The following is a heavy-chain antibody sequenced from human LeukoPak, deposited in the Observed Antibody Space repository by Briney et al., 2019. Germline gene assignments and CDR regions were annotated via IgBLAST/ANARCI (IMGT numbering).Heavy chain of an antibody. V-gene: IGHV3-23*01. J-gene: IGHJ4*02. Sequence: GGSLRLSCAASGFTFSSYAMSWVRQAPGKGLEWVAGLSGSGGGTNYADSVQGRYTISRDNPKNTLYLQMNSLRAEDTAVYFCAKRGVVIRVFLVGFHKEAYYFDSWGQGALVTVSS. CDR3: AKRGVVIRVFLVGFHKEAYYFDS. CDR2: LSGSGGGT. CDR1: GFTFSSYA. D-gene: IGHD3-10*01.